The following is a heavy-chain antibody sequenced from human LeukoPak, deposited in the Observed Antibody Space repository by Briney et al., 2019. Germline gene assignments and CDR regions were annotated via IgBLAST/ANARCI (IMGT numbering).Heavy chain of an antibody. V-gene: IGHV4-34*01. CDR1: GGSFSGYY. J-gene: IGHJ1*01. CDR2: INHSGST. CDR3: ARGGQYFQH. Sequence: SETLSLTCAVYGGSFSGYYWSWIRLPPGKGLEWIGEINHSGSTNYNPSLKSRVTISVDTSKNQFSLKLSSVTAADTAVYYCARGGQYFQHWGQGTLVTVSS.